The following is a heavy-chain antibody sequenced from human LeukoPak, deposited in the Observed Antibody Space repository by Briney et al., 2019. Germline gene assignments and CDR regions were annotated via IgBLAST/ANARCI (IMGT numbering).Heavy chain of an antibody. CDR3: ARGGGRALYAFDI. Sequence: PGGSLRLSCAASEFTVSSNYMSWVRQAPGKGLEWVSVIYSGGGTYYADSVKGRFTISRDNSKNTLYLQMNSLRAEDTAVYYCARGGGRALYAFDIWGQGTMVTVSS. J-gene: IGHJ3*02. V-gene: IGHV3-53*01. CDR1: EFTVSSNY. CDR2: IYSGGGT. D-gene: IGHD3-16*01.